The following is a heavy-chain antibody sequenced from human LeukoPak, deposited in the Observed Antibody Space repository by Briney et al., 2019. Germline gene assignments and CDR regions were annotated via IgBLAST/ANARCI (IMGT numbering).Heavy chain of an antibody. CDR3: ARDLPDFWSGSLSPTGAFDP. J-gene: IGHJ5*02. V-gene: IGHV1-2*02. D-gene: IGHD3-3*01. Sequence: GASVKVSCKASGYTFTGYYMHWVRQAPGQGLEWMGWINPNSGGTNYAQQFQGRLTMTRDTSISTAYMELSRLRSDDTAVYYCARDLPDFWSGSLSPTGAFDPWGQGTLVTVSS. CDR2: INPNSGGT. CDR1: GYTFTGYY.